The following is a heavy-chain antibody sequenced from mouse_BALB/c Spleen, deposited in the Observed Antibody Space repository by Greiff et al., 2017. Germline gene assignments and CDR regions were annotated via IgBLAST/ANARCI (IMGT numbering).Heavy chain of an antibody. D-gene: IGHD2-1*01. CDR2: IDPYYGGT. CDR3: ARGRSYYGNYIDYAMDY. CDR1: GYSFTGYN. V-gene: IGHV1-39*01. J-gene: IGHJ4*01. Sequence: EVQLQQSGPELEKPGASVKISCKASGYSFTGYNMNWVKQSNGKSLEWIGNIDPYYGGTSYNQKFKGKATLTVDKSSSTAYMQLKSLTSEDSAVYYCARGRSYYGNYIDYAMDYWGQGTSVTVSS.